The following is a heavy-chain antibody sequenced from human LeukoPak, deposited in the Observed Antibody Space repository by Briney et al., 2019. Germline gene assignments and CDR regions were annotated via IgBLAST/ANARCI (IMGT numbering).Heavy chain of an antibody. J-gene: IGHJ5*02. V-gene: IGHV3-23*01. D-gene: IGHD3-22*01. CDR2: ISTSGGST. CDR1: GFTFSSYA. Sequence: GGSLRLSCAASGFTFSSYAVTWVRQAPGKGLEWVSAISTSGGSTFYADSVKGRFTISRDNSKNTLYLQMNSLRAEDTAVYYCAKGAYYYDGGNWFDPWGQGTLVTISS. CDR3: AKGAYYYDGGNWFDP.